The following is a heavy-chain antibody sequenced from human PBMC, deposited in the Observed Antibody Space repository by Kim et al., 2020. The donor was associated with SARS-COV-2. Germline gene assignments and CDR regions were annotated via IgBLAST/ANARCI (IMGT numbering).Heavy chain of an antibody. J-gene: IGHJ5*01. D-gene: IGHD1-20*01. Sequence: GGSLRLSCAASGLSFSDSYMNWVRQAPGKGLECLSFISTRGDSIVYADSVEGRFTISRDNAKNSLYLQMNYLRAEDTAVYYCARSINGYNAFGFWG. V-gene: IGHV3-11*01. CDR2: ISTRGDSI. CDR1: GLSFSDSY. CDR3: ARSINGYNAFGF.